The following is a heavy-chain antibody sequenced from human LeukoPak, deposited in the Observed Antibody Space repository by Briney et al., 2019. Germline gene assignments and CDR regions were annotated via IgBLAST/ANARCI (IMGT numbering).Heavy chain of an antibody. CDR1: GGSISSYY. Sequence: SETLSLTCTVSGGSISSYYWSWIRQPPGKGLEWIGYIYYSGTTNYNPSLKSRVTISVDTSKNQFSLKLSSVTAADTAVYYCARRHRRGALLWFGELFYWFDPWGQGTLVTVSS. CDR2: IYYSGTT. D-gene: IGHD3-10*01. J-gene: IGHJ5*02. CDR3: ARRHRRGALLWFGELFYWFDP. V-gene: IGHV4-59*08.